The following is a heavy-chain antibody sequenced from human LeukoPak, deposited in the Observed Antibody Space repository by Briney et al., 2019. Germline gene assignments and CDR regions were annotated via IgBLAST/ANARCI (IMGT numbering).Heavy chain of an antibody. V-gene: IGHV3-30*02. Sequence: GGSLRLSCAASGFTFSSYGMHWVRQAPGKGLEWVAFIRYDGSNKYYADSVKGRFTISRDSSKNTLYLQMNSLRAEDTAVYHCARDPALYYYDSSGYFDYWGQGTLVTVSS. CDR1: GFTFSSYG. CDR2: IRYDGSNK. D-gene: IGHD3-22*01. CDR3: ARDPALYYYDSSGYFDY. J-gene: IGHJ4*02.